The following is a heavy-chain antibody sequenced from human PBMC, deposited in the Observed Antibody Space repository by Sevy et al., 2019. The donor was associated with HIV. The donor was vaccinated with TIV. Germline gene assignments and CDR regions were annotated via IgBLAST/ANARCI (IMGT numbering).Heavy chain of an antibody. CDR2: IKQDGTET. J-gene: IGHJ4*02. CDR3: ARALADWGSFHYSL. V-gene: IGHV3-7*01. D-gene: IGHD3-16*02. CDR1: GFTFSTFW. Sequence: GGSLRLSCAASGFTFSTFWMTWVRQAPGKGLEWVANIKQDGTETSYVDSVKGRFTISRENSKKSLYLQLDSLRAEDTAVYFCARALADWGSFHYSLWGQGTLVTVSS.